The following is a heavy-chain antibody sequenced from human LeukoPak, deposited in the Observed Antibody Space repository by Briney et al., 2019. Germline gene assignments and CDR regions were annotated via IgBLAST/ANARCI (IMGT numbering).Heavy chain of an antibody. CDR1: GFTFSSYA. CDR2: ISYDGSNK. Sequence: PGGSLRLSCAASGFTFSSYAMHWVRQAPGKGLEWVAVISYDGSNKYYADSVKGRFTISRDNSKNTLYLQMNSLRAEDTAVYYCARGPEMATIKGFLDYWGQGTLVTVSS. V-gene: IGHV3-30-3*01. D-gene: IGHD5-24*01. J-gene: IGHJ4*02. CDR3: ARGPEMATIKGFLDY.